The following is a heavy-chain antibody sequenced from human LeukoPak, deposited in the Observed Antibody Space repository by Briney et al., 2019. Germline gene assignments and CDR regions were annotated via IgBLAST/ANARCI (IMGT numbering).Heavy chain of an antibody. Sequence: GGLLRLSCAASGFTFSDYSMNWVRQAPGKGLEWVSYISSSSSTVCYADSVKGRFTISRDNAKNSLYLQMNSLRDEDTAVYYCARDVRWLRFVFDHWGQGISVTVSS. J-gene: IGHJ4*02. CDR2: ISSSSSTV. CDR1: GFTFSDYS. V-gene: IGHV3-48*02. D-gene: IGHD5-12*01. CDR3: ARDVRWLRFVFDH.